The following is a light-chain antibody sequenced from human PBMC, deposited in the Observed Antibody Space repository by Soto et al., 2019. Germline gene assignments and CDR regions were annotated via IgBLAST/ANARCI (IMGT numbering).Light chain of an antibody. J-gene: IGKJ3*01. V-gene: IGKV3-20*01. CDR1: QSVSSNY. CDR3: QQYGSSPAT. Sequence: EIGLTQSTGTLSWSPGERATLSCRASQSVSSNYLAWFQQKHGQVPRLLIYAASSRATGIPDRFSGSGYGTDFNLTISRLETEDFAVYYCQQYGSSPATFGPGTKVDIK. CDR2: AAS.